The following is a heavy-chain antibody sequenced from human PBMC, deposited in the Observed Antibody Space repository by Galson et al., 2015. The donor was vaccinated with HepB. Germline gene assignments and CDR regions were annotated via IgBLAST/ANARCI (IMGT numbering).Heavy chain of an antibody. Sequence: LSLTCTVSGGSISGYSWSWIRQPAGKRLEWVGRIYTSGSTSYNPSLKSRVTMSVDTSKNQFSLKLSSVTAADTAVYYCARDIGSGTRYSDYWGQGTLVTVSS. D-gene: IGHD3-10*01. CDR3: ARDIGSGTRYSDY. V-gene: IGHV4-4*07. CDR1: GGSISGYS. J-gene: IGHJ4*02. CDR2: IYTSGST.